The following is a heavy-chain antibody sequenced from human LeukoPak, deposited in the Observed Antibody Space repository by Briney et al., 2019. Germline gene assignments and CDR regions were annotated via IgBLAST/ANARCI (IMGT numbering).Heavy chain of an antibody. V-gene: IGHV3-23*01. J-gene: IGHJ4*02. CDR3: AKAFYYDSSGYYTTKGDYFDY. D-gene: IGHD3-22*01. CDR1: GLTFISYA. CDR2: ISGSGVSR. Sequence: GGSLRLFCAASGLTFISYAMRWVRQAPGKGLEWVSAISGSGVSRYYADSVKGRFTISRDNSKNTLYLQMNSLRAEDTAVYYCAKAFYYDSSGYYTTKGDYFDYWGQGTLVTVSS.